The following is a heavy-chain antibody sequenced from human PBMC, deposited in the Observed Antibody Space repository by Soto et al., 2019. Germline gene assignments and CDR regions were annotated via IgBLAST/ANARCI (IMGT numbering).Heavy chain of an antibody. CDR2: ISYNGNKI. J-gene: IGHJ4*02. V-gene: IGHV3-30*18. CDR1: GFTVSSYG. Sequence: GGSLRLSCAASGFTVSSYGLHWLRQAPGKGLEWVTFISYNGNKINYADSVKGRFTVSRDNSKNTLYLQMNSLRPEDTAVYYCAKHSSTFVFWGQGTLVTVS. CDR3: AKHSSTFVF. D-gene: IGHD2-2*01.